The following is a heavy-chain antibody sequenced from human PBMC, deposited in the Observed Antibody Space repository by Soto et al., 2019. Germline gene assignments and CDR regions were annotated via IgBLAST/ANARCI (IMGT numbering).Heavy chain of an antibody. V-gene: IGHV4-31*03. D-gene: IGHD6-6*01. CDR3: ARGSSIAGLYYGMDV. CDR1: GGSISSGGYY. J-gene: IGHJ6*02. Sequence: SETLSLTCTVSGGSISSGGYYWTWIRQHPGKGLEWIGYNYYSGITYYNPSLKSRVTISLDTSKNQFSLKLSSVTAADTAVYYCARGSSIAGLYYGMDVWGQGATVTVSS. CDR2: NYYSGIT.